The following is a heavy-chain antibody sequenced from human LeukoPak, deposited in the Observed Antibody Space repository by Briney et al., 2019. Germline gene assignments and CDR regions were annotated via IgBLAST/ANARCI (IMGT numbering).Heavy chain of an antibody. CDR1: GGSIHTYN. J-gene: IGHJ4*02. Sequence: SETLSLTCTVSGGSIHTYNWMWIRQPAGKGPEFIGRNNFAGRGYYNPSLKSRVTISVDSPRNQFSLELTSVTAADTAVYYCARDRQHSYGSDLDHWGQGILVTVSS. CDR2: NNFAGRG. CDR3: ARDRQHSYGSDLDH. D-gene: IGHD5-18*01. V-gene: IGHV4-4*07.